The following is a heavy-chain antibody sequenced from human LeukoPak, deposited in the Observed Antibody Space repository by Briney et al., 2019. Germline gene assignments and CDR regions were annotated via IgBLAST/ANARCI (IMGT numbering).Heavy chain of an antibody. CDR1: GGSISSSSYY. Sequence: SETLSLTCTVSGGSISSSSYYWGWIRQPPGKGLEWIGSIYYSGSTYCNPSLKSRVTISVDTSKNQFSLQLNSVTPEDTAVYYCAREIVYYGSGLYYYYYMDVWGKGTTVTVSS. J-gene: IGHJ6*03. CDR3: AREIVYYGSGLYYYYYMDV. CDR2: IYYSGST. D-gene: IGHD3-10*01. V-gene: IGHV4-39*02.